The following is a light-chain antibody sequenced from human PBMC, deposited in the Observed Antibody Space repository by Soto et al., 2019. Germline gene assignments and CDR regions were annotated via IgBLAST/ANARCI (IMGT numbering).Light chain of an antibody. Sequence: DIQMTQSPSTLSASIGDRVTITCRASQTINTWLAWYQQKPGKAPKLLIYKASSLEGGVPSRFSGSGSGTEFTLTISSLQPDDFATYYCHQYRTYWTFGQGTRVEIK. CDR2: KAS. J-gene: IGKJ1*01. V-gene: IGKV1-5*03. CDR1: QTINTW. CDR3: HQYRTYWT.